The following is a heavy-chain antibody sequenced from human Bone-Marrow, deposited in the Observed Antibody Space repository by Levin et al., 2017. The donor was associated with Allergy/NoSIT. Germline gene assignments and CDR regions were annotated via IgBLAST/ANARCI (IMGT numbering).Heavy chain of an antibody. J-gene: IGHJ4*02. CDR1: GFTFSTYW. CDR3: ARERGDY. CDR2: INSDGSTT. V-gene: IGHV3-74*01. Sequence: QPGGSLRLSCAASGFTFSTYWMHWVRQAPGMGLVWVSRINSDGSTTNNADSVKGRFTISRDNAKNTLYLQMNSLRAEDTAVYYCARERGDYWGQGTLVTVSS.